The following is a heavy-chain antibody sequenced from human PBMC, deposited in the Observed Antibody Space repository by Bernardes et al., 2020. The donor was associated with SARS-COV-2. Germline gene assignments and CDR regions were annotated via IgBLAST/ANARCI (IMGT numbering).Heavy chain of an antibody. Sequence: GGSLKISSKGSGYDVPPYWIAWVRPIPGKGLEWMGVIFPADSDTKYSPSFQGQVTISADKSTSTAYLQWSSLKASDSAMYYCARQWVGATYYGLDVWGQGTTVTVSS. J-gene: IGHJ6*02. CDR1: GYDVPPYW. V-gene: IGHV5-51*01. D-gene: IGHD1-26*01. CDR2: IFPADSDT. CDR3: ARQWVGATYYGLDV.